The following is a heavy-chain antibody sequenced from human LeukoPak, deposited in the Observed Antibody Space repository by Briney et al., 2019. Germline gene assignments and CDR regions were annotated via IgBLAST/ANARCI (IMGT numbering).Heavy chain of an antibody. Sequence: SETLSLTCTVSGGSISSYYWSWIRQPPGKGLEWIGDIYYSGSTNYNPSLKSRVTISVDTSKNQSTLKLSSVTAAGTAVYYCASFHYYGSGAWGQGTLVTVSS. CDR3: ASFHYYGSGA. CDR1: GGSISSYY. V-gene: IGHV4-59*08. J-gene: IGHJ4*02. CDR2: IYYSGST. D-gene: IGHD3-10*01.